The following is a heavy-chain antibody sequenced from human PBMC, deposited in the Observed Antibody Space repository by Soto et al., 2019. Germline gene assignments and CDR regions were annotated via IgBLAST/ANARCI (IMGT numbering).Heavy chain of an antibody. Sequence: QVQLVQSGAEVKKPGASVKLSCKASGYTFTSYAMHWVRQAPGQRLEWMGWINAGNGNTKYSQKFQGRVTITSDTSARTAYMELSSLRYEDTAVYYCAGDPPGWSGGFDYWGQGTLVTVSS. J-gene: IGHJ4*02. CDR1: GYTFTSYA. CDR3: AGDPPGWSGGFDY. CDR2: INAGNGNT. V-gene: IGHV1-3*01. D-gene: IGHD3-10*01.